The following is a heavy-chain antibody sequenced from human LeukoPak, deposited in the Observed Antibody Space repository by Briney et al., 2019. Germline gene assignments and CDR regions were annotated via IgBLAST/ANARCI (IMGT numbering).Heavy chain of an antibody. CDR3: AKSPRYSSGGGDAFDI. D-gene: IGHD6-19*01. V-gene: IGHV3-23*01. CDR2: ISGSGGST. J-gene: IGHJ3*02. CDR1: GFTFSSYA. Sequence: GGSLRLSCAASGFTFSSYAMSWVRQAPGKGLEWVPAISGSGGSTYYADSVKGRFTISRDNSKNTLYLQMNNLRAEDTAVYYCAKSPRYSSGGGDAFDIWGQGTMVTVSS.